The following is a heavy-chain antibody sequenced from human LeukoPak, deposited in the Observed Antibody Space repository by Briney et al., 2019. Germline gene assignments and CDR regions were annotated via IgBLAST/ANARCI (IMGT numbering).Heavy chain of an antibody. Sequence: ASVKVSCKASGYTFTSYYMHWVRQAPGQGLEWMGIINSSGGTTSYAQKLQGRVTMTTDTSTSTAYMELRSLRSDDTAVYYCARDGSGSYDAFDIWGQGTMVTVSS. CDR3: ARDGSGSYDAFDI. CDR2: INSSGGTT. D-gene: IGHD3-10*01. CDR1: GYTFTSYY. V-gene: IGHV1-46*01. J-gene: IGHJ3*02.